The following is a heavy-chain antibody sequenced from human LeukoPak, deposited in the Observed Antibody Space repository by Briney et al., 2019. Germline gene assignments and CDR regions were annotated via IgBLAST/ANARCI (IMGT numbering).Heavy chain of an antibody. CDR1: GFKFNSYA. V-gene: IGHV3-23*01. J-gene: IGHJ4*02. CDR3: AKASELGRGYFDY. D-gene: IGHD7-27*01. Sequence: GRSLRLSCAASGFKFNSYAMSWVRQAPGKGLEWVSVISASGGSTNYADSVKGRFTMSRDNSQNTLYLQMNSLRAEDTAVYYCAKASELGRGYFDYWGQGTLVTVSS. CDR2: ISASGGST.